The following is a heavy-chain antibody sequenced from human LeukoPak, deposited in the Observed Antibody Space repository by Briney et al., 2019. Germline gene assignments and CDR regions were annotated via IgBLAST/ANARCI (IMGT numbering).Heavy chain of an antibody. V-gene: IGHV4-34*01. CDR3: ARVDGYTHPLAY. J-gene: IGHJ4*02. CDR2: INHSGST. Sequence: SETLSLTCAVYGGSFSGYYWSWIRQPPGKGLEWIGEINHSGSTNYNPSLKSRVTISVDTSKNQFSLKLSSVTAADTAVYYCARVDGYTHPLAYWGQGTLVTVSS. CDR1: GGSFSGYY. D-gene: IGHD5-24*01.